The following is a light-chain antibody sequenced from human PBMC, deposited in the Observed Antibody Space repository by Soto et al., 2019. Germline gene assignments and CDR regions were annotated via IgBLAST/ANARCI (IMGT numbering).Light chain of an antibody. CDR3: QQYGSSPP. CDR2: GAS. J-gene: IGKJ5*01. Sequence: ENLLTQSPATLSLSAGERATLFCRASEIINSGYLAWYQQQPGRAPRLLIYGASKRATGIPDRFSGSESGTDFTLNINSLEPEDSAVYYCQQYGSSPPFGQGTRLEIK. V-gene: IGKV3-20*01. CDR1: EIINSGY.